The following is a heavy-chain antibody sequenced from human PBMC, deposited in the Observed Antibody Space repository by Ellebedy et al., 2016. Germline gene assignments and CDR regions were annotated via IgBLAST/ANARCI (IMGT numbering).Heavy chain of an antibody. CDR1: GFTFPEFA. Sequence: GGSLRLSCVASGFTFPEFAMHWVRQGPGKGLEWVSGISWDSSNKGFADSVKGRFSISRDNAKKSLYLQMDSLRPEDTAYYFCVKDTEYSYGYDTYFDYWGRGTLVTVSS. CDR3: VKDTEYSYGYDTYFDY. J-gene: IGHJ4*02. CDR2: ISWDSSNK. V-gene: IGHV3-9*01. D-gene: IGHD5-18*01.